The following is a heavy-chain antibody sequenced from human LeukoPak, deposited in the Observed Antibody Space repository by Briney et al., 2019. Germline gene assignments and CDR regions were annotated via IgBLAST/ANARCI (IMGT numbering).Heavy chain of an antibody. V-gene: IGHV4-61*01. CDR3: ARGLTR. CDR2: IYYSGST. D-gene: IGHD6-19*01. CDR1: GGSVSSGSYY. Sequence: KPSETLSLTCTVSGGSVSSGSYYWSWIRQPPGKGLEWIGYIYYSGSTNYNPSLKSRVTISVDTSKNQFSLKLSSVTAADTAVYYCARGLTRWGQGTLVTVPS. J-gene: IGHJ4*02.